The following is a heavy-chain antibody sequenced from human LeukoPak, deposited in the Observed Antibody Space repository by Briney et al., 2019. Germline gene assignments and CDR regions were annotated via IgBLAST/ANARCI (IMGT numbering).Heavy chain of an antibody. D-gene: IGHD1-26*01. CDR1: GGSISSGDYY. V-gene: IGHV4-30-4*01. Sequence: SQTLSLTRTVSGGSISSGDYYWSWIRQPPGKGLEWIGYIYYSGSTNYNPSLKSRVTISVDTSKNQFSLKMTSMTAADTAVYFCARDPLRSSFDSWGQGILVTVAP. CDR3: ARDPLRSSFDS. CDR2: IYYSGST. J-gene: IGHJ4*02.